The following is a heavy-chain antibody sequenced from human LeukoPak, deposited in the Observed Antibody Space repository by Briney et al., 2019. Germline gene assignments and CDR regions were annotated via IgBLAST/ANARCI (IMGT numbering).Heavy chain of an antibody. Sequence: SETLSLTCTVSGGSISSYYWSWIRQPPGKGLEWIGYIHYSGSTNYNPSLKSRVTISVDTSKNQFSLKLSSVTAADTAVYYCARHYYGGSGAFDIWGQGTMVTVSS. D-gene: IGHD4-23*01. J-gene: IGHJ3*02. V-gene: IGHV4-59*01. CDR2: IHYSGST. CDR1: GGSISSYY. CDR3: ARHYYGGSGAFDI.